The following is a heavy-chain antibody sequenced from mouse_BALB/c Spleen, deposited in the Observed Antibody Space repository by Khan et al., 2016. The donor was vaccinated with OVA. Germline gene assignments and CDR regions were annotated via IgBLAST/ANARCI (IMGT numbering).Heavy chain of an antibody. CDR1: GYTFTTYW. Sequence: QVQLKQSGAELARPGASVKLSCKASGYTFTTYWMQWVKQRPEQGLEWIGTIYPGDGDTRYTQNFKDKATLTADKSSSTAYMQLSSLASEDSAVYYGASYRYDYFDYWGQGTTLTVSS. D-gene: IGHD2-14*01. CDR2: IYPGDGDT. V-gene: IGHV1-87*01. J-gene: IGHJ2*01. CDR3: ASYRYDYFDY.